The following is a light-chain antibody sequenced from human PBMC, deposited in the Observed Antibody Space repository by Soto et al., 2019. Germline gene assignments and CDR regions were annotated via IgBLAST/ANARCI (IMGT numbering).Light chain of an antibody. V-gene: IGKV3-20*01. CDR2: GAS. CDR3: HYYGRSPNP. J-gene: IGKJ3*01. Sequence: EIVLTQSPDTLFLSRGESTNLSSRAGQRVRGSNGGRYQQKPGQAPSLLIYGASKRTTGVPDRFSGSGSCTDFTLTISRLEPEDVAVYYCHYYGRSPNPFGGGPKVDIK. CDR1: QRVRGSN.